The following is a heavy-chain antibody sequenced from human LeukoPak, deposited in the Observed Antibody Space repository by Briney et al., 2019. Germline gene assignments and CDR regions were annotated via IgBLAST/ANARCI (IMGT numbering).Heavy chain of an antibody. CDR1: GFTFSSYS. CDR2: ISSSSSYI. CDR3: ARRYNWNYGGLGY. D-gene: IGHD1-7*01. Sequence: GGSLRLSCAASGFTFSSYSMTWVRQAPGKGLEWVSSISSSSSYIYYADSVKGRFTISRDNAKNSLYLQMNSLRAEDTAVYYCARRYNWNYGGLGYWGQGTLVTVSS. J-gene: IGHJ4*02. V-gene: IGHV3-21*01.